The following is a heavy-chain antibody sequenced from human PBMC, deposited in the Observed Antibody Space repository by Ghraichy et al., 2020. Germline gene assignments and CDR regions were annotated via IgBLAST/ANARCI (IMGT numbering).Heavy chain of an antibody. CDR3: AREDGLWFGEATFDY. D-gene: IGHD3-10*01. CDR2: ISAYNGNT. V-gene: IGHV1-18*04. CDR1: GYTFTSYG. Sequence: APVKVSCKASGYTFTSYGISWVRQAPGQGLEWMGWISAYNGNTNYAQKLQGRVTMTTDTSTSTAYMELRSLRSDDTAVYYCAREDGLWFGEATFDYWGQGTLVTVSS. J-gene: IGHJ4*02.